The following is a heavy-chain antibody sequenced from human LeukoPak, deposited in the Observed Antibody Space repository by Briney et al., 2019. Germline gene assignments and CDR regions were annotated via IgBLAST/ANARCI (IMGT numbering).Heavy chain of an antibody. Sequence: KPSETLSLTCTVSGGSISSYYWSWIRQPPGKGLEWIGEINHSGSTNYNPSLKSRVTISVDTSKNQFSLKLSSVTAADTAVYYCARGPYDFWSGYSGHWFDPWGQGTLVTVSS. D-gene: IGHD3-3*01. CDR2: INHSGST. V-gene: IGHV4-34*01. CDR3: ARGPYDFWSGYSGHWFDP. J-gene: IGHJ5*02. CDR1: GGSISSYY.